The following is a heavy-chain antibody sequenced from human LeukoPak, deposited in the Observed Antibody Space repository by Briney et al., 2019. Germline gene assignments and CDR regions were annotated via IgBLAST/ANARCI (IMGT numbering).Heavy chain of an antibody. V-gene: IGHV1-58*02. CDR1: GFTFTRSA. CDR3: AASGFGFGELPSYFYYYMDV. Sequence: SVKVSCKASGFTFTRSAMQWVRQARGQRLEWIGWIVVGSGNTKYAQKFQERVTITRDVSTGTAYMELSSLRSEDTAVYYCAASGFGFGELPSYFYYYMDVWGKGTTVTISS. J-gene: IGHJ6*03. D-gene: IGHD3-10*01. CDR2: IVVGSGNT.